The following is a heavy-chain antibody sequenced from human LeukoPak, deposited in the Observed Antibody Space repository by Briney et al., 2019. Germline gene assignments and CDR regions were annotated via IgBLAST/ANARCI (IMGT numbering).Heavy chain of an antibody. CDR2: ITTSDGNT. CDR1: GFAFSSYT. CDR3: AKDGGLWVSAHWGDS. V-gene: IGHV3-23*01. D-gene: IGHD7-27*01. Sequence: GGSLRLSCAASGFAFSSYTMSWVRQAPGKGLEWVSTITTSDGNTYYADSVKGRFTVSRDNSKNTLYLQMNSLRAEDTAVYYCAKDGGLWVSAHWGDSWGRGTLVTVSS. J-gene: IGHJ4*02.